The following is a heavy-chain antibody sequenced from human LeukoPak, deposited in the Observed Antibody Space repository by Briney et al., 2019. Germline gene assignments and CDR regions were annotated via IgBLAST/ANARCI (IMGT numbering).Heavy chain of an antibody. Sequence: ASVKVSCKASGYTFTGYYMHWVRQAPGQGLEWVGWINPNSGGTNYAQKFQGRVTMTRDTSISTAYMELSRLRSDDTAVYYCARANLFIVATNHFNWFDPWGQGTLVTVSS. V-gene: IGHV1-2*02. D-gene: IGHD5-12*01. J-gene: IGHJ5*02. CDR2: INPNSGGT. CDR1: GYTFTGYY. CDR3: ARANLFIVATNHFNWFDP.